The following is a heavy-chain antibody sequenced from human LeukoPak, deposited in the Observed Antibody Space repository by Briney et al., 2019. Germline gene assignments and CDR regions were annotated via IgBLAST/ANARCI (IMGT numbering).Heavy chain of an antibody. Sequence: SGTLSLTCAVSGGSISSINWWSWVRQPPGKGLEWIGEVYHSGSTNYSPSLKSRVTISVDTSKNQFSLKLSSVTAADTAVYYCARGLVAYSNAFDIWAKGQWSPSLQ. CDR3: ARGLVAYSNAFDI. J-gene: IGHJ3*02. D-gene: IGHD5-12*01. CDR1: GGSISSINW. V-gene: IGHV4-4*02. CDR2: VYHSGST.